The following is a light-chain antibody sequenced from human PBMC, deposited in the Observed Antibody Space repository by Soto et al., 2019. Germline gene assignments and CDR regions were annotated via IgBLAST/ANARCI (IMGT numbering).Light chain of an antibody. CDR3: FSFTSTNTHV. V-gene: IGLV2-23*01. CDR1: SSDFGSYKF. CDR2: ETS. Sequence: QSALTQPASVSGSPGQSVTISCTGTSSDFGSYKFVSWYQHHPGKVPKVIIYETSKRPSGGSDRFSGSKSGPTAPLSIPGPQAEDEADSSCFSFTSTNTHVFGSGAKVILL. J-gene: IGLJ1*01.